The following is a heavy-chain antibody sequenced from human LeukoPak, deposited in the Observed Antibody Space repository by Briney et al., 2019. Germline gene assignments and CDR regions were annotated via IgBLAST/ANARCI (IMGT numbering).Heavy chain of an antibody. D-gene: IGHD3-16*01. CDR3: ARDGASTFSGTY. J-gene: IGHJ4*02. CDR2: IYSGGTT. CDR1: GFTVSSNC. V-gene: IGHV3-66*01. Sequence: PGGSLRLSCAVSGFTVSSNCMSWVRQAPARGLEWVSVIYSGGTTYYSDSVKGRFTISRDNSNNTLFLQMNSLTAEDTAVYYCARDGASTFSGTYWGQGTLVTVSS.